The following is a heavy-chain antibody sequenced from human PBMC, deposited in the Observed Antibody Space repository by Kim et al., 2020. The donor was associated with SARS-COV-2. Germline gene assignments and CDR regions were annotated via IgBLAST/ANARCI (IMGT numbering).Heavy chain of an antibody. CDR1: GFTFSSYG. CDR2: IWYDGSNK. V-gene: IGHV3-33*01. CDR3: ARWGSSYDILTGGYYYYGMDV. D-gene: IGHD3-9*01. Sequence: GGSLRLSCAASGFTFSSYGMHWVRQAPGKGLEWVAVIWYDGSNKYYADSVKGRFTISRDNSKNTLYLQMNSLRAEDTAVYYCARWGSSYDILTGGYYYYGMDVWGQGTTVTVSS. J-gene: IGHJ6*02.